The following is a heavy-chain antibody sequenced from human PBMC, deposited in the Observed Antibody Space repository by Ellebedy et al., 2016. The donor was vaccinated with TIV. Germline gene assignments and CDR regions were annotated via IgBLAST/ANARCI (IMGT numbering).Heavy chain of an antibody. CDR2: IYYSGST. D-gene: IGHD6-13*01. V-gene: IGHV4-61*08. CDR3: ARGRSLSRRAAADTLGY. CDR1: GGSISSGGYS. J-gene: IGHJ4*02. Sequence: SETLSLXXAVSGGSISSGGYSWSWIRQPPGKGLEWIGYIYYSGSTNYNPSLKSRVTISVDTSKNQFSLKLSSVTAADTAVYYCARGRSLSRRAAADTLGYWGQGTLVTVSS.